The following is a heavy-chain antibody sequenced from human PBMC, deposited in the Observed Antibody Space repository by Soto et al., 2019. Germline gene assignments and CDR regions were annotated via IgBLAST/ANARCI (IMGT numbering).Heavy chain of an antibody. CDR1: GGSISSGDYY. D-gene: IGHD3-16*01. V-gene: IGHV4-30-4*01. Sequence: SETLSLTCTVSGGSISSGDYYWSWIRQPPGKGLEWIGYIYYSGSTFYNPSLKNRVTISLDTSKIQFSLKLSSVTAADTAVYYCVRGGGDNWFDPWGQGTLVTVS. CDR2: IYYSGST. J-gene: IGHJ5*02. CDR3: VRGGGDNWFDP.